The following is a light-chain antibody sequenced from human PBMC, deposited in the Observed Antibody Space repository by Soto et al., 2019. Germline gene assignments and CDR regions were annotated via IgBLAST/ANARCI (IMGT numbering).Light chain of an antibody. CDR2: LAS. V-gene: IGKV2-28*01. J-gene: IGKJ2*01. CDR1: QSLLHSSGYNY. CDR3: MQPLQGLT. Sequence: DIVMTQSPLSLPVTPGEPASISCRSSQSLLHSSGYNYLHWYLQKPGQSPQLLIYLASSRASGVPDRFXGSGSSTXFXLXISXXXXEDVGVYYCMQPLQGLTFGQGTKLAIK.